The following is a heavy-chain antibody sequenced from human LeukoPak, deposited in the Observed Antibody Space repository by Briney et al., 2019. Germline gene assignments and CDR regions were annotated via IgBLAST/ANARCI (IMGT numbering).Heavy chain of an antibody. CDR2: ISAYNGNT. J-gene: IGHJ4*02. D-gene: IGHD5-18*01. Sequence: GASVKVSCKASGATFTSYAISWVRHAPGQGLEWMGWISAYNGNTNYAQKLQGRVTMTTDTSTSTAYMELRSLRSDDTAVYYCARVMHSYGYMDWGQGTLVTVSS. CDR1: GATFTSYA. CDR3: ARVMHSYGYMD. V-gene: IGHV1-18*01.